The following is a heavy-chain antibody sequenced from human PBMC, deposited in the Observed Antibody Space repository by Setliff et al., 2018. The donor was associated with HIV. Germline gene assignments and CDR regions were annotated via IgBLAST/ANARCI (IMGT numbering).Heavy chain of an antibody. CDR2: IYPGDSDT. CDR1: GYSFTSYW. V-gene: IGHV5-51*01. Sequence: PGESLKISCKGSGYSFTSYWISWVRQMPGKGLEWMGIIYPGDSDTRYSPSFQGQVTISADTSNNQISLRLSSVTAADTAMYYCVRDDYGYNGKGFDYWGPGTLVTVSS. CDR3: VRDDYGYNGKGFDY. J-gene: IGHJ4*02. D-gene: IGHD4-17*01.